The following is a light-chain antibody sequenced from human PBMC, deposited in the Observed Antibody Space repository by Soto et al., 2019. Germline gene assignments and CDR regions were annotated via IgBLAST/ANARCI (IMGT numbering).Light chain of an antibody. CDR3: QTYDSGLREGL. CDR2: G. V-gene: IGLV1-40*01. CDR1: SSNIGAGYP. J-gene: IGLJ2*01. Sequence: QSVLTQPPSVSGAPGQRVTISCTGSSSNIGAGYPVHWYQQLPGTAPKLLVAGNRPSGIPDRFSASKSDTSASLAITGLQAEDEAIYYCQTYDSGLREGLFGGGTKLTVL.